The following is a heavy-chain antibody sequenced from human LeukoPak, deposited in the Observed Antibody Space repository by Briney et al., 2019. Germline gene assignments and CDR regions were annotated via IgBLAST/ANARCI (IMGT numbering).Heavy chain of an antibody. D-gene: IGHD4-11*01. CDR2: ISGSGGST. Sequence: GGSLRLSCAASGFTFSSYAMSWVRQAPGKGLEWVSAISGSGGSTYYADSVKGRFTISRDNSKNTLYLQMNSLRAEDTAVYYCTKDDYSNRGFFDYWGQGTLVTVSS. V-gene: IGHV3-23*01. J-gene: IGHJ4*02. CDR1: GFTFSSYA. CDR3: TKDDYSNRGFFDY.